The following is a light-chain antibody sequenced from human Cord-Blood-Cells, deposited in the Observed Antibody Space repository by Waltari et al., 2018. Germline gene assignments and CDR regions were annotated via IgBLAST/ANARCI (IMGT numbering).Light chain of an antibody. CDR3: QQRSNWPLT. Sequence: EIGSTQPPATLSLSPGERATLSCRASQSVSSYLAWYQQKPGQAPRLLIYDASNRATGIPARFSGSGSGTDFTLTISSLEPEDFAVYYCQQRSNWPLTFGGGTKVEIK. J-gene: IGKJ4*01. CDR1: QSVSSY. CDR2: DAS. V-gene: IGKV3-11*01.